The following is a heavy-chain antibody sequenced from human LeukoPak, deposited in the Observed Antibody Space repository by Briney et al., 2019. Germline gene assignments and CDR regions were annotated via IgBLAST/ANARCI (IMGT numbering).Heavy chain of an antibody. D-gene: IGHD4-23*01. Sequence: SETLSLTCAVSGGSISSGGYSWSWIRQPPGKGLEWIGYIYHSGSTYYNPSLKSRVTISIDTSKNQFSLKLTSLTAADTALYYCARQVGTGRWSFDYWGQGSLVTVSS. V-gene: IGHV4-30-2*03. CDR2: IYHSGST. CDR1: GGSISSGGYS. CDR3: ARQVGTGRWSFDY. J-gene: IGHJ4*02.